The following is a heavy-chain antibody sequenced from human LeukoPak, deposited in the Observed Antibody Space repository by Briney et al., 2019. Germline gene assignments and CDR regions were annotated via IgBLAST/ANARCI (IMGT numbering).Heavy chain of an antibody. J-gene: IGHJ4*02. V-gene: IGHV4-59*01. CDR3: ARGATYYYDSSYYAF. CDR2: IYYSGST. D-gene: IGHD3-22*01. Sequence: SETLSLTCTVSGGSISSYYWSWIRQPPGKGLEWIGYIYYSGSTNYNPSLKSRVTISVDTSKNRFSLKLSSVTAADTAVYYCARGATYYYDSSYYAFWGQGTLVTVSS. CDR1: GGSISSYY.